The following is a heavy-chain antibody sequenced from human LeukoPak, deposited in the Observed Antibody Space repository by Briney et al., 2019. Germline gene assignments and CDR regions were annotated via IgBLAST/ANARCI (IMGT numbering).Heavy chain of an antibody. D-gene: IGHD3-9*01. Sequence: GGSLRLSCAASGLIFRSYAMSWVRQAPGKGLEWVSAISSSGGAIDYADSVKGRFTISRDNSKNTMDLQMNSLRAEDTAVYYCAKDLYYDLLMGTFDHWGQGTLVTVSS. CDR3: AKDLYYDLLMGTFDH. V-gene: IGHV3-23*01. J-gene: IGHJ4*02. CDR2: ISSSGGAI. CDR1: GLIFRSYA.